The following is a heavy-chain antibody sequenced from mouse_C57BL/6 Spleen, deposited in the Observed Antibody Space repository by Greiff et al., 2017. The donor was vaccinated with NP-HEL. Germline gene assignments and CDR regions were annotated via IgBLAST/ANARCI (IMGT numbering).Heavy chain of an antibody. CDR1: GFTFSSYA. Sequence: EVHLVESGGGLVKPGGSLKLSCAASGFTFSSYAMSWVRQTPEKRLEWVATISDGGSYSYYPDNVKGRFTISRDNAKNNLYLQMSHLKSEDTAMYYCARAPELAPFDYWGQGTTLTVSS. J-gene: IGHJ2*01. V-gene: IGHV5-4*01. CDR3: ARAPELAPFDY. D-gene: IGHD1-3*01. CDR2: ISDGGSYS.